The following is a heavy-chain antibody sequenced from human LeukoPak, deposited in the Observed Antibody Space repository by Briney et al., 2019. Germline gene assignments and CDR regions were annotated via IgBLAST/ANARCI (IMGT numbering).Heavy chain of an antibody. CDR1: GYTFTSYG. D-gene: IGHD2-2*01. Sequence: GASVKVSCKASGYTFTSYGISWVRQAPGQGLEWMGGIIPIFGTANYAQKFQGRVTITADESTSTAYMELSSLRSEDTAVYYCARGPPYQLLSPYYFDYWGQGTLVTVSS. CDR3: ARGPPYQLLSPYYFDY. CDR2: IIPIFGTA. V-gene: IGHV1-69*13. J-gene: IGHJ4*02.